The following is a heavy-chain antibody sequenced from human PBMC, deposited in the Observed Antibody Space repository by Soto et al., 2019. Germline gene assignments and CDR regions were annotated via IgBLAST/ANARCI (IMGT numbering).Heavy chain of an antibody. D-gene: IGHD3-3*01. CDR1: GYIFTNYW. Sequence: HWESLKISCKASGYIFTNYWDGWVRQMPGKGRKWMGIVSPVDSDTSYMQSVQGELTISADKSISTAYPQCRSLKAPKIDMYYCTSCETVSGTRGIAFWVYWGQGTLVTVSS. CDR3: TSCETVSGTRGIAFWVY. CDR2: VSPVDSDT. V-gene: IGHV5-51*01. J-gene: IGHJ4*02.